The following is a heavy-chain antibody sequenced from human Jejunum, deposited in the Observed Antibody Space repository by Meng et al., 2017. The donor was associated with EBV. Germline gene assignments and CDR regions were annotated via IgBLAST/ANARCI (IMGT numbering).Heavy chain of an antibody. CDR3: ASDISTATFGY. CDR1: GYTFSRYA. J-gene: IGHJ4*02. D-gene: IGHD2-21*02. CDR2: INTRTGNP. Sequence: QVQLVQSGSELKKSGGSVKVSCKASGYTFSRYAMNWVRQAPGQGLEWMGWINTRTGNPAYAQGFTGRFVFSLDTSVSTAYLQISSLKAEDTAVYYCASDISTATFGYWGQGTLVTVSS. V-gene: IGHV7-4-1*02.